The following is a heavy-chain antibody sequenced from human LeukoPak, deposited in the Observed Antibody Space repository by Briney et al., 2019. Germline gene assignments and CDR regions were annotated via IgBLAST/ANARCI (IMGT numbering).Heavy chain of an antibody. D-gene: IGHD3-22*01. J-gene: IGHJ1*01. Sequence: GASVKVSCKASGYTFTSYGISWVRQAPGQGLEWMGWISAYNGNTNYAQKLQGRVTMTTDTSTSTAYMELSSLRSEDTAVYYCARGLGDSSGREYFQDWGQGTLVTVSS. CDR2: ISAYNGNT. V-gene: IGHV1-18*01. CDR1: GYTFTSYG. CDR3: ARGLGDSSGREYFQD.